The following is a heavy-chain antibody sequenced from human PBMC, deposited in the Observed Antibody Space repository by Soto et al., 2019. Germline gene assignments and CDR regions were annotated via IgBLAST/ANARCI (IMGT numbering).Heavy chain of an antibody. Sequence: QLQLQESGPGLVKPSETLSLTCIVSGGSISSSSYHWGWVRQPPGEGLEWIGTISYSGSTFYNPSLKSRVSITADTSKNRFSLKLSSVTAADTAVYYCSGVSSTWVWGDFWGQGILVTVSS. D-gene: IGHD6-13*01. CDR3: SGVSSTWVWGDF. CDR1: GGSISSSSYH. CDR2: ISYSGST. V-gene: IGHV4-39*01. J-gene: IGHJ4*02.